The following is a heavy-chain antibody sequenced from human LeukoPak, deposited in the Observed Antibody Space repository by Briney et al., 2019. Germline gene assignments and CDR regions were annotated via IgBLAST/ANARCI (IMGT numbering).Heavy chain of an antibody. D-gene: IGHD5-24*01. CDR2: FYYSGAT. Sequence: PSETLSLTCTVSGGSITSSYWSWLRQPPGKGLQWIGYFYYSGATNYNPSLKSRVTISVDTSKTQLSLKMTSMTAADTAVYYCARSNARDGYNFGYWGQGTLVTVSS. V-gene: IGHV4-59*08. CDR3: ARSNARDGYNFGY. CDR1: GGSITSSY. J-gene: IGHJ4*02.